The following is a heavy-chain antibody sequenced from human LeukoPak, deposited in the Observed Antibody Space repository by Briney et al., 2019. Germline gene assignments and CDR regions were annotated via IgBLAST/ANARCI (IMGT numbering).Heavy chain of an antibody. D-gene: IGHD6-13*01. V-gene: IGHV4-59*12. CDR3: ARVLGSSSWYSYYYGMDV. J-gene: IGHJ6*02. Sequence: SETLSLTCTVSGGSISSYYWSWIRQPPGKGLEWIGYIYYSGSTNYNPSLKSRVTISVDTSKNQFSLKLSSVTAADTAVYYCARVLGSSSWYSYYYGMDVWGQGTTVTVSS. CDR1: GGSISSYY. CDR2: IYYSGST.